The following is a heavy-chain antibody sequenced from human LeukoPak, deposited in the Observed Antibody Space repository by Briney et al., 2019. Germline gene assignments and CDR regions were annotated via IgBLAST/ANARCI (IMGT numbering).Heavy chain of an antibody. CDR1: GGSFSGYY. CDR3: ARVSYWYFDL. Sequence: SETLSLTCAVYGGSFSGYYWSWIRQPPGKGLEWIGEINHSGSTNYNPSHKSRVTISVDTSKNQFSLKLSSVTAADTAVYYCARVSYWYFDLWGRGTLVTVSS. V-gene: IGHV4-34*01. J-gene: IGHJ2*01. CDR2: INHSGST.